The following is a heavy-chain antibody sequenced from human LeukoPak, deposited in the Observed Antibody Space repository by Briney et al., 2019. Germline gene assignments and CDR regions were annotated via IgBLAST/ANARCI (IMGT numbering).Heavy chain of an antibody. Sequence: GASVKVSCKASGYTFTSYAMHWVRQAPGQGLEWMGWISAYNGNTNYAQKLQGRVTMTTDTSTSTAYMELRSLRSDDTAVYYCARAGSYSSGWYGLYWGQGTLVTVSS. D-gene: IGHD6-19*01. CDR2: ISAYNGNT. CDR3: ARAGSYSSGWYGLY. V-gene: IGHV1-18*01. CDR1: GYTFTSYA. J-gene: IGHJ4*02.